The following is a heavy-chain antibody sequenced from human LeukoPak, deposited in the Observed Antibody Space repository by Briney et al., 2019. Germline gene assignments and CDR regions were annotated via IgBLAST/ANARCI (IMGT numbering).Heavy chain of an antibody. J-gene: IGHJ4*02. D-gene: IGHD4-17*01. V-gene: IGHV3-23*01. CDR1: GFTFSSYA. CDR2: IVNSGGST. Sequence: GGSLRLSCAASGFTFSSYATSWVRQAPGKGLEWVSTIVNSGGSTYYADSVKGRFTISRDNSKNTVYLQMDSLRAEDTAVYYCAKDIHGDYGGLDYWGQGTLVTVSS. CDR3: AKDIHGDYGGLDY.